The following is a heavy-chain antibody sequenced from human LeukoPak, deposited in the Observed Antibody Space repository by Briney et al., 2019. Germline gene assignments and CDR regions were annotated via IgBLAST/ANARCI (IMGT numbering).Heavy chain of an antibody. V-gene: IGHV3-15*01. Sequence: PGGSLRLSCVASGFTFSNAWMSWVRQAPGKGLEWVGRLQSKTDGGTTDYAAPVKGRFTISRDDSKNTLYLQMNSLKTEDTAVYYCTTSYDILTGYGYFDYWGQGTLVTVSS. D-gene: IGHD3-9*01. CDR2: LQSKTDGGTT. CDR1: GFTFSNAW. J-gene: IGHJ4*02. CDR3: TTSYDILTGYGYFDY.